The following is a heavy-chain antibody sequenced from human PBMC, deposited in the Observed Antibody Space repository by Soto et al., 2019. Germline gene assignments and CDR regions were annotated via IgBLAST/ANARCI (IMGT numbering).Heavy chain of an antibody. V-gene: IGHV4-30-4*01. Sequence: QVQLQESGPGLVKPSQTLSLTCTVSGGSISSGDYYWSWIRQPPGKSLEWIGYIYYSGSTYYNPSLKSRVTISVDTSRNHLSLRLSSVTTAYTAVYYCARAPWSVIRFWEWLSSRFDPWGQGTLVTVSS. D-gene: IGHD3-3*01. CDR3: ARAPWSVIRFWEWLSSRFDP. CDR1: GGSISSGDYY. J-gene: IGHJ5*02. CDR2: IYYSGST.